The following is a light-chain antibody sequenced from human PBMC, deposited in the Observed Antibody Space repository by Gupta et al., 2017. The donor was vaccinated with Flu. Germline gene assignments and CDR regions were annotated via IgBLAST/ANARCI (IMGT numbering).Light chain of an antibody. J-gene: IGKJ2*03. CDR1: QSVSSY. CDR2: DAS. V-gene: IGKV3-11*01. Sequence: EIVLPHSPATLSLSPGERATLSCRASQSVSSYLAWYQQKPGQAPMLLIYDASNRATGIPARFSGSGSGTDFTLTISSLEPEDFAVYYCQQRSNWYSFGQGTKLEIK. CDR3: QQRSNWYS.